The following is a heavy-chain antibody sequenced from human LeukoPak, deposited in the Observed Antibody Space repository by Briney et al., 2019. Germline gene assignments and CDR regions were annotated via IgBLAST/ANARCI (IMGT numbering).Heavy chain of an antibody. CDR3: ASPPADDSSGYYFDY. D-gene: IGHD3-22*01. CDR2: IYHSGST. CDR1: GGSISSGGYY. V-gene: IGHV4-30-2*01. J-gene: IGHJ4*02. Sequence: SETLSLTCTVSGGSISSGGYYWSWIRQPPGKGLEWIGYIYHSGSTYYNPSLKSRVTISVDRSKNQFSLKLSSVTAADTAVYYCASPPADDSSGYYFDYWGQGTLVTVSS.